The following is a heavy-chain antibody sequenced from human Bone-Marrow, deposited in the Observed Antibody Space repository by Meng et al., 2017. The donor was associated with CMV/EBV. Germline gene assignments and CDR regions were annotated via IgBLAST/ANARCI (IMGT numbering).Heavy chain of an antibody. CDR2: IIPILGTA. CDR3: ATDRGKVGLRIYSYYGMDV. CDR1: GGTLDSNA. Sequence: SVKVSCKASGGTLDSNAISWVRQAPGQGLEWMGGIIPILGTANYAQRFQGRVTITTDESTSTVYMELSSLRSEDTAVYYCATDRGKVGLRIYSYYGMDVWGQGTTVTFSS. J-gene: IGHJ6*02. D-gene: IGHD1-26*01. V-gene: IGHV1-69*05.